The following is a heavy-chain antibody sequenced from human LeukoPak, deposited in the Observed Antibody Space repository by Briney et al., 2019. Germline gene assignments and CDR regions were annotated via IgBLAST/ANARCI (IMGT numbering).Heavy chain of an antibody. CDR1: GFTVSSNY. V-gene: IGHV3-66*01. J-gene: IGHJ4*02. CDR3: ARATDIVVVPAAMDY. CDR2: IYSGGST. D-gene: IGHD2-2*01. Sequence: GGSLRLSCAPSGFTVSSNYMSWVRQAPGKGLEWVSVIYSGGSTYYADSVKGRFTISRDNSKNTLYLQMNSLRAEDTAVYYCARATDIVVVPAAMDYWGQGTLVTVSS.